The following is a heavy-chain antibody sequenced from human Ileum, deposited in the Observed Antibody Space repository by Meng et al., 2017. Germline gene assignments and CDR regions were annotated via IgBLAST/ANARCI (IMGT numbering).Heavy chain of an antibody. Sequence: VQPQGSVPGPVKPAWSLSLPCPVSGTGWSWVRQPPGKGLEWIGEIFQSGRTNYNPSLKSRVTISIDKSKSQISLQLSAVTAADTAVYSCATSNDRDVYYLGYWGQGTLVTVSS. CDR1: GTG. CDR2: IFQSGRT. D-gene: IGHD3-22*01. V-gene: IGHV4-4*01. J-gene: IGHJ4*02. CDR3: ATSNDRDVYYLGY.